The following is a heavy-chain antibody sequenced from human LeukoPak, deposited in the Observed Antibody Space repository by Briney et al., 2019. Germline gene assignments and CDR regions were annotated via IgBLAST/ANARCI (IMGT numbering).Heavy chain of an antibody. CDR3: SEGYFAPFDH. CDR1: GASVSTSH. V-gene: IGHV4-59*02. D-gene: IGHD2/OR15-2a*01. CDR2: LSYTGKT. Sequence: PSATLPLTCVVSGASVSTSHWNWIRQLPGKGLEWIGCLSYTGKTDYNPSLASRVTISLGTSKNQVSLKLRSVTAADTAVYYCSEGYFAPFDHWGQGTLVTVSS. J-gene: IGHJ4*02.